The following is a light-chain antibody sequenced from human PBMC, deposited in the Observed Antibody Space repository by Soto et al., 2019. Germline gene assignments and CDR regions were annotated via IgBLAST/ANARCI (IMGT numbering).Light chain of an antibody. J-gene: IGLJ3*02. V-gene: IGLV2-14*03. Sequence: QSVLTQPASVSGSPGQSITISCTGSSSDLGGYNYVSWYQQHPGKAPQLMIYDVSYRPSGISDRFSGSKSGNTASLTISGLQPEDEADYYCSSYGASSTLFGGGTKVTV. CDR1: SSDLGGYNY. CDR3: SSYGASSTL. CDR2: DVS.